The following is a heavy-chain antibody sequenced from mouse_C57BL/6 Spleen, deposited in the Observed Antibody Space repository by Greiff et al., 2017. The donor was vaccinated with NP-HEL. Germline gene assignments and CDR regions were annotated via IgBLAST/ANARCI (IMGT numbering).Heavy chain of an antibody. D-gene: IGHD1-1*01. Sequence: QVQLQQPGTELVKPGASVKLSCKASGYTFTSYWMHWVKQRPGQGLEWIGNINPSNGGTNYNEKFKSKATLTVDKSSSTAYMQLSSLTSEDSAVYYCARRHYYGSSSYWYFDVWGTGTTVTVSS. V-gene: IGHV1-53*01. CDR3: ARRHYYGSSSYWYFDV. CDR1: GYTFTSYW. J-gene: IGHJ1*03. CDR2: INPSNGGT.